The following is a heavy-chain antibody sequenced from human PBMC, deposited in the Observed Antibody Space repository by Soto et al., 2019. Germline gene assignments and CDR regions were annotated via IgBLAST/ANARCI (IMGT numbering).Heavy chain of an antibody. V-gene: IGHV1-18*01. J-gene: IGHJ6*03. CDR3: ARDRGVAPPVAGNTHYYYHMDV. CDR1: GYSFTNYG. Sequence: QDQLVQSGVEVKKPGASVKVSCKASGYSFTNYGITWVRQAPGQGFEWMGWISAYNGNTNYAQKFQGRVTMTTDASTSTAYLELRRLRSDDTAVYYCARDRGVAPPVAGNTHYYYHMDVWGKGTTVTVSS. D-gene: IGHD6-19*01. CDR2: ISAYNGNT.